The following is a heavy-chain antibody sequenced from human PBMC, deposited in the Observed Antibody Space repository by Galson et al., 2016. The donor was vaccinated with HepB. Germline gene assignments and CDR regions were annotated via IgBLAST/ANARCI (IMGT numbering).Heavy chain of an antibody. CDR3: ARDETYCSGGSCYDGQLFDY. CDR2: ISSSSRTI. D-gene: IGHD2-15*01. J-gene: IGHJ4*02. CDR1: GFTFSSYS. V-gene: IGHV3-48*04. Sequence: SLRLSCAASGFTFSSYSMNWVRQAPGKGLEWLSYISSSSRTIYYAASVKGRFTISRDNAKNSLYLQMNSLRAEDTAVYYCARDETYCSGGSCYDGQLFDYWCQGTLCTVSS.